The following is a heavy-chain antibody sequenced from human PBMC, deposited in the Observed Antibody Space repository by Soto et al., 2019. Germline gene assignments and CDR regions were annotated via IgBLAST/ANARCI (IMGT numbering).Heavy chain of an antibody. CDR1: GFTFSSYW. CDR2: IKQDGSEK. Sequence: PGGSLRLSCAASGFTFSSYWMSWVRQAPGKGLEWVANIKQDGSEKYYVDSVKGRFTISRDNAKNSLYLQMNSLRAEDTAVYYCARDFITRGQWDGGAFDIWGQGTMVTVSS. D-gene: IGHD1-26*01. J-gene: IGHJ3*02. CDR3: ARDFITRGQWDGGAFDI. V-gene: IGHV3-7*03.